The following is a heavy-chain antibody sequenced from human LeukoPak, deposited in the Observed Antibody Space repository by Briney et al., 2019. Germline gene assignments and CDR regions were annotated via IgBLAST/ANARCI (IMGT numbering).Heavy chain of an antibody. CDR1: GGSISSYY. Sequence: SETLSLTCTVSGGSISSYYWSWIRQPPGKGLEWIGYIYYSGSTNYNPSLKSRVTISVDTSKNQFSLKLSSVTAADTAVYYCARSPRYGDYYDTSGPQPTPWFDPWGQGTLVTVSS. J-gene: IGHJ5*02. CDR3: ARSPRYGDYYDTSGPQPTPWFDP. V-gene: IGHV4-59*12. CDR2: IYYSGST. D-gene: IGHD3-22*01.